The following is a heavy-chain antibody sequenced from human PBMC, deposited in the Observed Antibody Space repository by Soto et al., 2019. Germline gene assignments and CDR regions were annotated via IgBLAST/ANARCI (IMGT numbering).Heavy chain of an antibody. CDR2: IIPIFGTA. CDR3: ARGSEQWMLTGRFDP. D-gene: IGHD6-19*01. V-gene: IGHV1-69*13. CDR1: GGTFSSYA. Sequence: ASVKVSCKASGGTFSSYAISWVRQAAGQGLEWMGGIIPIFGTANYAQKFQGRVTITADESTSTAYMELSSLRSEDTAVYYCARGSEQWMLTGRFDPWGQGTLVTVSS. J-gene: IGHJ5*02.